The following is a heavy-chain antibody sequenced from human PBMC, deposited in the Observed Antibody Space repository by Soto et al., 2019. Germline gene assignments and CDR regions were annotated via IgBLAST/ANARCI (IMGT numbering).Heavy chain of an antibody. CDR1: GYSFTSYW. V-gene: IGHV5-51*01. D-gene: IGHD2-2*01. Sequence: LGESLKISCKGSGYSFTSYWIGWVRQMPGKGLECMGIIYPGDSDTRYSPSFQGQVTISADNSISTAYLQWSSLKASDTAVYYCARDFVVPAATPQLNYYYYGMDVWGQGTTVTVSS. CDR2: IYPGDSDT. CDR3: ARDFVVPAATPQLNYYYYGMDV. J-gene: IGHJ6*02.